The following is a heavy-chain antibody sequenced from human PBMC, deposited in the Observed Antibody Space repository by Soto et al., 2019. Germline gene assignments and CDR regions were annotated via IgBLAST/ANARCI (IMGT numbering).Heavy chain of an antibody. CDR3: ASNYGSGYRAFDS. CDR1: GDTFNFYS. D-gene: IGHD3-10*01. CDR2: VNPILSMS. J-gene: IGHJ4*02. Sequence: QVQLVQSGAEVKSAGSSVKVSCKASGDTFNFYSINWVRQAPGLGLEWVGRVNPILSMSNYAQRCQGRVTMTADKPTGTAYMELRSLSSEDTAIYYCASNYGSGYRAFDSWGQGALVTVSS. V-gene: IGHV1-69*02.